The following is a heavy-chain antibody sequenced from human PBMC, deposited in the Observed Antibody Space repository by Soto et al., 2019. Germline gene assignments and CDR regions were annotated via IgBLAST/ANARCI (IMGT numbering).Heavy chain of an antibody. CDR2: IYYSGST. CDR1: GGSISDFY. Sequence: PSETLSLTCTVSGGSISDFYWSWIRQPAGKGLEWFGYIYYSGSTNYNPSLKSRVTISVDTSKNQFSLNLRSMSPADTAVYYCARVGGLAARTFDYWGPGTLVTV. J-gene: IGHJ4*02. D-gene: IGHD6-6*01. V-gene: IGHV4-59*01. CDR3: ARVGGLAARTFDY.